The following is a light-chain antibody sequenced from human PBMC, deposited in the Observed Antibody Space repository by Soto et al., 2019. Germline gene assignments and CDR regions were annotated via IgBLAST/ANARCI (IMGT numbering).Light chain of an antibody. J-gene: IGKJ1*01. CDR2: DAS. Sequence: IQVTQSPSTLSASVGDRVSITCRASDSINNWLAWYQQKPGKAPKLLIYDASTLETGVPSRFSGSASGTEFTLTISCLQPDDFATYYCQDYTSYSGTFGQGTKVEIK. V-gene: IGKV1-5*01. CDR3: QDYTSYSGT. CDR1: DSINNW.